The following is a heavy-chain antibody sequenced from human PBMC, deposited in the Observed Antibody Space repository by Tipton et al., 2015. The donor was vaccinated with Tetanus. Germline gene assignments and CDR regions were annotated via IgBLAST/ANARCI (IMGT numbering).Heavy chain of an antibody. V-gene: IGHV1-18*01. Sequence: QSGAEVKKPGASVKVSCKASGYTFTSYGISWVRQAPGQGLEWMGWISAYNGNTNYAQKLQGRVTMTTDTSTSTAYMELRSLRSDDAAVYYCARFWEATVTTGWCDPWGQGTLVTVSS. J-gene: IGHJ5*02. D-gene: IGHD4-17*01. CDR2: ISAYNGNT. CDR1: GYTFTSYG. CDR3: ARFWEATVTTGWCDP.